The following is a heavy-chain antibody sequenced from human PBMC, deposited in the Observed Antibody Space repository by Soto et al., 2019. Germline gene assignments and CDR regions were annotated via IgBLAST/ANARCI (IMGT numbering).Heavy chain of an antibody. CDR1: GASISSAAYY. CDR2: ISYSGTT. J-gene: IGHJ4*02. V-gene: IGHV4-31*03. Sequence: QVQLQESGPGVVTPSQTLSLTCTVSGASISSAAYYWHLIRQRPGEGLEWIGFISYSGTTYHSPFLECRRLLSLDTSKVQLSLELSFVPDADTAVYYCVRGPTPFWCSYRFSYFASWGQGILVTVSS. CDR3: VRGPTPFWCSYRFSYFAS. D-gene: IGHD3-3*01.